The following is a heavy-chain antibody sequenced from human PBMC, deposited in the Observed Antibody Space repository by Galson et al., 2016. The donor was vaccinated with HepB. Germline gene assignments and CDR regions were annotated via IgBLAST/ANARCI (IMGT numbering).Heavy chain of an antibody. D-gene: IGHD2-2*01. V-gene: IGHV3-23*01. CDR2: ISDGGTA. CDR3: ARVSGPWVGVPAAKVYFDF. Sequence: SLRLSCAASGFTFKYHAMSWVRQAPGSGLEWVAVISDGGTAHYADSVKGRFTISRDNSKNTVYLQMDSLRAKDRAEYYCARVSGPWVGVPAAKVYFDFWGQGTLVTVSS. CDR1: GFTFKYHA. J-gene: IGHJ4*02.